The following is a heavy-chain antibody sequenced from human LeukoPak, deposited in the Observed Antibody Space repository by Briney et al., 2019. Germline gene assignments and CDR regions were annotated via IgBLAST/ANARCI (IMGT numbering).Heavy chain of an antibody. J-gene: IGHJ4*02. CDR3: ARDRGAAAGN. CDR2: IYRGGST. V-gene: IGHV3-53*01. CDR1: GFNPINNY. D-gene: IGHD6-13*01. Sequence: GGSLRLSCAPSGFNPINNYMSGVRQAPGKGLEWVSVIYRGGSTYYADSVKGRFTMSRDNSKNTVYLQMDSLRAEDTAVYYCARDRGAAAGNWGQGTLVTVSS.